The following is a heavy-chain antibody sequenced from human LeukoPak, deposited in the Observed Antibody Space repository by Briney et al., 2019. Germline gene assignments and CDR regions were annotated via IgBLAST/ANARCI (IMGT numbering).Heavy chain of an antibody. CDR2: INWNGCVT. J-gene: IGHJ4*02. Sequence: GSLRLSCAASGLTFDNYGMSWVRQAPGKGLEWVSGINWNGCVTIYADSVKGRFNISRDNDKKSLYLQMNSLRAEDTALYYCARSGDSSAFDSWGQGTLVTVSS. CDR3: ARSGDSSAFDS. CDR1: GLTFDNYG. D-gene: IGHD6-6*01. V-gene: IGHV3-20*04.